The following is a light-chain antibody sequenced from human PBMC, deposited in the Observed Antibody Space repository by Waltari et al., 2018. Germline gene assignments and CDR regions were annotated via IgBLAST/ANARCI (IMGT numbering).Light chain of an antibody. CDR2: KGT. CDR1: QGKWTW. Sequence: CQPMQGKWTWFAGYRQKPRKAPKLRSFKGTTLGSGVPSKFSGSGSGTEVTLTIISLQPDDFATYYCRQYNSYALRTFGGGTKVEIK. CDR3: RQYNSYALRT. V-gene: IGKV1-5*03. J-gene: IGKJ4*01.